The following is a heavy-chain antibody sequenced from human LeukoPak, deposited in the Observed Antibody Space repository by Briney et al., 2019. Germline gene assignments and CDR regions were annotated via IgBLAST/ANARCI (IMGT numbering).Heavy chain of an antibody. CDR3: ARAGRSSTSCLPN. Sequence: GGSLRLSCAASGFTFSSYGMHWVRQAPGKGLEWVAVISYDGSNKYYADSVKGRFTISRDNSKNTLYLQMNSLRAEDTAVYYCARAGRSSTSCLPNWGQGTLVTVSS. D-gene: IGHD2-2*01. CDR1: GFTFSSYG. V-gene: IGHV3-30*03. J-gene: IGHJ4*02. CDR2: ISYDGSNK.